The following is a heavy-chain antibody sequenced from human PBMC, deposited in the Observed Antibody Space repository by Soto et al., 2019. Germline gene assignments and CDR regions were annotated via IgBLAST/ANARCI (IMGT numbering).Heavy chain of an antibody. Sequence: PGESLKISCKGSGYSFTSNWIGWVRQMPGKSLEWMGIIYPGDSDTRYSPSFQGQVTISADKSISTAYLQWSSLKASDTAMYYCARHGGYDFWSGYSPQYFDYWGQGTLVTVSS. CDR1: GYSFTSNW. V-gene: IGHV5-51*01. CDR3: ARHGGYDFWSGYSPQYFDY. D-gene: IGHD3-3*01. J-gene: IGHJ4*02. CDR2: IYPGDSDT.